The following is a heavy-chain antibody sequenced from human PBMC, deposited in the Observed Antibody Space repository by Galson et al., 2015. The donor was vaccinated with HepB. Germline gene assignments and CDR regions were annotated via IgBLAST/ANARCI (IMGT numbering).Heavy chain of an antibody. V-gene: IGHV3-48*01. Sequence: SLRLSCAASGFTFSSYNMIWVRQTPGKGLEWVSYISTSSGTTYYADSLKGRFTISRDISKSTLFLQMNSLRAEDTAVYYCARDNGPYDVWSTYYFDYWGQGSLVTVSS. CDR2: ISTSSGTT. J-gene: IGHJ4*02. D-gene: IGHD3-3*01. CDR1: GFTFSSYN. CDR3: ARDNGPYDVWSTYYFDY.